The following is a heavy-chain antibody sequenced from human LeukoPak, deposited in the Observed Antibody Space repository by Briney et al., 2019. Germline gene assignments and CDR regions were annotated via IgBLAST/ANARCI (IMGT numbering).Heavy chain of an antibody. J-gene: IGHJ4*02. CDR3: EKPYEGETGYDFFFHY. V-gene: IGHV3-33*06. CDR1: GFSFSNYG. Sequence: GGSLRLSCAASGFSFSNYGIHWVRQAPGKGLDWVSAISYDGKNIHYADSVKGRFTISRDNSRNTVYLQMNSLRDEDTPVYYCEKPYEGETGYDFFFHYWGQGTRVTVSS. CDR2: ISYDGKNI. D-gene: IGHD5-12*01.